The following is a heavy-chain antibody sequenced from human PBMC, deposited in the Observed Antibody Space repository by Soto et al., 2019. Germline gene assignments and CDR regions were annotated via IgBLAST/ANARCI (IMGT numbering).Heavy chain of an antibody. V-gene: IGHV1-24*01. D-gene: IGHD3-9*01. Sequence: ASVKVSCKVSEYALTELAIHWVRQAPGKGLEWMGGFDPEDGETIYAQKFQGRVTMTEDTSTQTAYMELSSLRAEDTAVYYSAKGGYDILTGYHIFDYWGQGTLVTVSS. J-gene: IGHJ4*02. CDR1: EYALTELA. CDR2: FDPEDGET. CDR3: AKGGYDILTGYHIFDY.